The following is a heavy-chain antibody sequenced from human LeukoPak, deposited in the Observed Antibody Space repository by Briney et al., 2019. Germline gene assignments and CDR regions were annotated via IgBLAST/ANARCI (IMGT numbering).Heavy chain of an antibody. CDR3: ARSLWSGYYNPTNWFDP. D-gene: IGHD3-3*01. CDR2: IIPIFGTA. V-gene: IGHV1-69*05. J-gene: IGHJ5*02. CDR1: GFTFSSYA. Sequence: GGSLRLSCAASGFTFSSYAISWVRQAPGQGLEWMGGIIPIFGTANYAQKFQGRVTITTDESTSTAYMELSSLRSEDTAVYYCARSLWSGYYNPTNWFDPWGQGTLVTVSS.